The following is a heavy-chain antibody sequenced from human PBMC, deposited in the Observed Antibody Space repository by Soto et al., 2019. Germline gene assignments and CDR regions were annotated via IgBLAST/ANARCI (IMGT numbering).Heavy chain of an antibody. CDR3: AKDIVAVAATLSPRDYGMDV. D-gene: IGHD6-19*01. Sequence: QVQLVESGGGVVQPGRSLRLSCAASGFTFSSYGMHWVRQAPGKGLEWVAVISYDGSNKYYADSVKGRFTISRDNSKNTLYLQMNSLRAEDTAVYYCAKDIVAVAATLSPRDYGMDVWGQGTTVTVSS. J-gene: IGHJ6*02. CDR1: GFTFSSYG. CDR2: ISYDGSNK. V-gene: IGHV3-30*18.